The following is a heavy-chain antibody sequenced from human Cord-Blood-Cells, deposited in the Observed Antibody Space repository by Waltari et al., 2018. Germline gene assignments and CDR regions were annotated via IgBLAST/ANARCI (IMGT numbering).Heavy chain of an antibody. V-gene: IGHV3-23*01. D-gene: IGHD6-19*01. CDR3: PIAVAGCYYYYGMDV. J-gene: IGHJ6*02. Sequence: EVQLLESGGGLVQPGGSLRLSCAASGFTFSSLAMSWVRKAPGKGLEWVSAISGSGGSTYYADSVKGRFTISRDNSKNTLYLQMNSLRAEDTAVYYCPIAVAGCYYYYGMDVWGQGTTVTVSS. CDR1: GFTFSSLA. CDR2: ISGSGGST.